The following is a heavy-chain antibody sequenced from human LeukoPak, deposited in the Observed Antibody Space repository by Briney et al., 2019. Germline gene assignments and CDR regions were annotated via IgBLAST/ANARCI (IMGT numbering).Heavy chain of an antibody. J-gene: IGHJ4*02. D-gene: IGHD3-16*01. CDR3: ARVITGGVDY. V-gene: IGHV1-2*02. CDR1: GYTFTGYY. CDR2: TNPNSGGT. Sequence: ASVKVSCKASGYTFTGYYMHWVRQAPGQGLEWMGWTNPNSGGTNYAQKFQGRVTMTRDTYISTAYMDLSRLRSDDTAVYYCARVITGGVDYWGQGTLVTVS.